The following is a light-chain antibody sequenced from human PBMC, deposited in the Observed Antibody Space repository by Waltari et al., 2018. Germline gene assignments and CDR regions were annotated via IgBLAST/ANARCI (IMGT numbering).Light chain of an antibody. CDR3: QQHNTNPLT. CDR1: QGISSY. CDR2: KAS. V-gene: IGKV1-16*01. J-gene: IGKJ4*01. Sequence: DIQMTQSPSSLSASVGDRFTITCRASQGISSYLAWYQQKPGKAPKFLIYKASTLQSGVPSRFSGSGSGTDFTLTISSLQPEDFATYYCQQHNTNPLTFGGGTKVEIK.